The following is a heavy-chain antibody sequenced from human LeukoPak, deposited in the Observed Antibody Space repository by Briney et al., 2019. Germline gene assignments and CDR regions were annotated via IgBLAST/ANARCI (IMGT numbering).Heavy chain of an antibody. Sequence: GGSLRLSCAASGFIFSTYSMNWVRQAPGKGLEWVSSITSSSSYISYADSLKGRFTISRDNAKNSLYLQMNSLRAEDTAVYYCARLTGNDAFDIWGQGTMVTVSS. J-gene: IGHJ3*02. CDR2: ITSSSSYI. CDR1: GFIFSTYS. CDR3: ARLTGNDAFDI. V-gene: IGHV3-21*01. D-gene: IGHD7-27*01.